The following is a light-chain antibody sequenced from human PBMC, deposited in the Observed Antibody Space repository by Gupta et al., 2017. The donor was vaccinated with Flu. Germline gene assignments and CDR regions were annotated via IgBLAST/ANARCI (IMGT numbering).Light chain of an antibody. V-gene: IGLV3-21*03. J-gene: IGLJ2*01. CDR1: NIETKS. Sequence: GKTARLTCGGNNIETKSVQWYQQKPGQAPLLVVYYDSDRPSGIPERFSGSNSGNTATLTIARVEVGDEADYYCQVWDSSSNVVFGGGTKLTVL. CDR3: QVWDSSSNVV. CDR2: YDS.